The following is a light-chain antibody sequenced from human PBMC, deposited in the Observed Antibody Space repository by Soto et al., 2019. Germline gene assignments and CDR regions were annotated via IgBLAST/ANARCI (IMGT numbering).Light chain of an antibody. V-gene: IGLV4-69*01. CDR3: QTWGTGIRV. CDR1: SGHSSNS. J-gene: IGLJ3*02. CDR2: INSDGGH. Sequence: QLVLTQSPSVSASLGASVRLTCTLSSGHSSNSIAWHQQQPEKGPRYLMKINSDGGHNKGDGIPDRFSGSSSGAERYLTISSLQSDDEADYYCQTWGTGIRVFGGGTKVTVL.